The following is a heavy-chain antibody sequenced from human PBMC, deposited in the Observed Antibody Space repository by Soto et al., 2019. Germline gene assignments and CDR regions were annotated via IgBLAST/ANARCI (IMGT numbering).Heavy chain of an antibody. CDR3: ARERAAAGSNWFDP. CDR1: GYTFTSYD. CDR2: MNPNSGNT. Sequence: ASVKVTCKASGYTFTSYDINWVRQATGQGLEWMGWMNPNSGNTGYAQKFQGRVTMTRNTSISTAYMELSSLRSEDTAVYYCARERAAAGSNWFDPWGQGTLVTVSS. V-gene: IGHV1-8*01. J-gene: IGHJ5*02. D-gene: IGHD6-13*01.